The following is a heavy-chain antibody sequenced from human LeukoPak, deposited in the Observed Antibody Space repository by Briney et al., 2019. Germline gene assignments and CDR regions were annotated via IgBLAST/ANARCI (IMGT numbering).Heavy chain of an antibody. J-gene: IGHJ5*02. CDR3: ARSVGATEPPGFDP. D-gene: IGHD1-26*01. CDR1: GGSISSSSYY. Sequence: PSETLSLTCTVSGGSISSSSYYWGWIRQPPGKGLEWIGSIYYSGSTYYNPSLKSRVTISVDTSKNQFSLKLSSVTAADTAVYYCARSVGATEPPGFDPWGQGTLVTVSS. V-gene: IGHV4-39*07. CDR2: IYYSGST.